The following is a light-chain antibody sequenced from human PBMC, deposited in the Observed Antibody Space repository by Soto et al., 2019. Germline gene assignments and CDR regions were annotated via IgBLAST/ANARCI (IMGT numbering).Light chain of an antibody. Sequence: VVLTHSPYSLSFSPWSTCTLSFRSSHGIGDNLAWYHHKPGQTPRLLIYDTTTRATGVPTRFSGSRSGAEFALTINSLQSEDFAVYYCQPYNNWPLTFGGGTKVDI. CDR1: HGIGDN. J-gene: IGKJ4*01. V-gene: IGKV3-15*01. CDR2: DTT. CDR3: QPYNNWPLT.